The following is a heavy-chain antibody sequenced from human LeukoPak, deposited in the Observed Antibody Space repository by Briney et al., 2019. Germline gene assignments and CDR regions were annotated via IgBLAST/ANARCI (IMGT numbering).Heavy chain of an antibody. CDR2: IYYSGST. V-gene: IGHV4-39*07. J-gene: IGHJ4*02. Sequence: SETLSLTCSVSGGSISSSSYYWDWIRQPPGKGLEWIGSIYYSGSTYYNPSLKSRVTISVDKSKNQSSLKLSSVTAADTAVYYCATPTMDSGSFSGGFDYWGQGTLVTVSS. CDR1: GGSISSSSYY. D-gene: IGHD1-26*01. CDR3: ATPTMDSGSFSGGFDY.